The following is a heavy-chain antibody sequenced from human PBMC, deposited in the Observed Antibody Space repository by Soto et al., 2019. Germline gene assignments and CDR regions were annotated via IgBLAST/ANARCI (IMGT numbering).Heavy chain of an antibody. D-gene: IGHD5-12*01. Sequence: QVQLQESGPGLVKPSGTLSLTCAVSSGSISSSNWWSWVRQPPGKGLEWIGEIYHSGSTNYNPSLQSRVTRAVDKSKNQYSLKLSSVTAADTAVYYCATRPLVATNFAFDIWGQGTMVTVSS. CDR3: ATRPLVATNFAFDI. CDR1: SGSISSSNW. V-gene: IGHV4-4*02. J-gene: IGHJ3*02. CDR2: IYHSGST.